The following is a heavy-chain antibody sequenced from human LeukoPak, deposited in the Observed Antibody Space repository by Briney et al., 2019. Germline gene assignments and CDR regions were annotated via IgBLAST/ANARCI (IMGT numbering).Heavy chain of an antibody. J-gene: IGHJ6*03. CDR1: GFTFSSYD. CDR3: ARGSGSYRARRYMDV. V-gene: IGHV3-13*01. Sequence: GGSLRLSCAASGFTFSSYDMHWVRQATGKGLEWVSAIGTAGDTYYPGSVKGRFTISRENAKNSLYLQMNSLRAGDTAVYYCARGSGSYRARRYMDVWGKGTTVTISS. D-gene: IGHD3-10*01. CDR2: IGTAGDT.